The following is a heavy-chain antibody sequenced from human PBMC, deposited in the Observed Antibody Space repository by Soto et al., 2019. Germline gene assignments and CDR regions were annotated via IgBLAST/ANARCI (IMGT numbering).Heavy chain of an antibody. CDR3: ARGSRFDY. V-gene: IGHV3-48*02. CDR1: GFAFSSYS. J-gene: IGHJ4*02. Sequence: EVQLVESGGGLVQPEGSLRLSCAASGFAFSSYSMNWVRQAPGKGLEWVAYISSTSSLIYYADSVKGRFTISRDYAKKSAFLQMSSLRDEDTAIYYCARGSRFDYWGQGTLVTVSS. CDR2: ISSTSSLI.